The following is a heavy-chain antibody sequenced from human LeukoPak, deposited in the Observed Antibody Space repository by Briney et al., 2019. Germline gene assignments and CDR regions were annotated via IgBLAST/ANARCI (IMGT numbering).Heavy chain of an antibody. CDR3: AKDLDVFYYDSSGYYR. J-gene: IGHJ5*02. D-gene: IGHD3-22*01. V-gene: IGHV3-23*01. CDR2: IIGSGGST. CDR1: GLTFSSYA. Sequence: GGSLRLSCAASGLTFSSYAMSWVRQAPGKGLEWVSAIIGSGGSTYYADSVKGRFTNSRDKSKTTLYVQMTSLRAEDTAVYYCAKDLDVFYYDSSGYYRWGQGTLVTVSS.